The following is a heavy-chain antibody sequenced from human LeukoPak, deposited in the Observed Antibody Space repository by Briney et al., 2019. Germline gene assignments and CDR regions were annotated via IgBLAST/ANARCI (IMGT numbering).Heavy chain of an antibody. Sequence: GGSLRLSCATSGFTFSDHFMDWLRQAPGKGLEWVSYISSSSSTIYYADSVKGRFTISRDNAKNSLYLQMNSLRAEDTAVYYCARPAGSGYRDYWGQGTLVTVSS. CDR3: ARPAGSGYRDY. V-gene: IGHV3-48*01. CDR1: GFTFSDHF. CDR2: ISSSSSTI. D-gene: IGHD3-22*01. J-gene: IGHJ4*02.